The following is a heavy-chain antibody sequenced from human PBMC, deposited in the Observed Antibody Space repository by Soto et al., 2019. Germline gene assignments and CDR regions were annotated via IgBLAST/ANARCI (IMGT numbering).Heavy chain of an antibody. D-gene: IGHD3-22*01. CDR1: GGSISSGGYY. CDR3: ARGGNYYDTSGYSDFDY. J-gene: IGHJ4*02. Sequence: PSETLSLTCTVSGGSISSGGYYWSWIRQHPGKGLEWIGYISFRGSTYYNPSLTSRVTISVDTSKNQFSLKLSSLTAADTAFFYCARGGNYYDTSGYSDFDYWGQGTLVTVSS. V-gene: IGHV4-31*03. CDR2: ISFRGST.